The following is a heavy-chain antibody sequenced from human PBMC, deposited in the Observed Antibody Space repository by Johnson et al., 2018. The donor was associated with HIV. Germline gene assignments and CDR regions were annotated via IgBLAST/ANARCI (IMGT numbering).Heavy chain of an antibody. V-gene: IGHV3-23*04. J-gene: IGHJ3*01. CDR2: ISYSGSST. CDR1: GFSFDSHA. D-gene: IGHD3-22*01. CDR3: AREISRYYYDYAAFDL. Sequence: MQLVESGGGAVQPGRSLRLSCAASGFSFDSHAINWVRQAPGKGLQWVSAISYSGSSTYYADSVKGRFTISRDNSRSTVYLHMINLRADDTALYYCAREISRYYYDYAAFDLWGQGTTVTVSS.